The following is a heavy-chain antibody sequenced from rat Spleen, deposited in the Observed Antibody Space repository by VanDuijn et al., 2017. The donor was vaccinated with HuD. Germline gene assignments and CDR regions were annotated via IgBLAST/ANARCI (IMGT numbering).Heavy chain of an antibody. Sequence: EVQLVESGGGLVQPGRSLKLSCVASGFTFNNYWMTWIRQAPGKGLEWVATITHIDGSTYYRDSVKGRFTISRDNAKSTLYLQMDSLRSEDTATYYCARHSSTYYVMDAWGQGASVTVSS. V-gene: IGHV5-31*01. CDR1: GFTFNNYW. CDR2: ITHIDGST. J-gene: IGHJ4*01. D-gene: IGHD1-2*01. CDR3: ARHSSTYYVMDA.